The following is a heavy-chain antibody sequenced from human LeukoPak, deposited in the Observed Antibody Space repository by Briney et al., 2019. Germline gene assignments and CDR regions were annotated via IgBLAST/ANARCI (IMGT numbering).Heavy chain of an antibody. D-gene: IGHD6-13*01. J-gene: IGHJ5*02. V-gene: IGHV3-23*01. CDR3: AKDLFPQQQPEPPFVSGFDP. CDR2: VSGSGGST. CDR1: GFTFSSYA. Sequence: GGSLRLSCAASGFTFSSYAMSWVRQAPGKGLEWVSAVSGSGGSTYYADSVKGRFTISRDNAKNSLYLQMNSLRAEDTALYYCAKDLFPQQQPEPPFVSGFDPGGQGTLVTVSS.